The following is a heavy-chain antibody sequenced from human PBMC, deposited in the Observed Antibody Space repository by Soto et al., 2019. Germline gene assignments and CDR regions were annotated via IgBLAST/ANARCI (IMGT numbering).Heavy chain of an antibody. J-gene: IGHJ6*02. Sequence: QVQLVQSAAEVKKPGASLKVSCKASGYTFIRYGISWVRLAPGQGLEWMGWISPYNDYTIYAQKPQGRVTMTTATSTITVYMELRSLKSDDTAVYYCARGGFYDNSWGKLSHYGLDVWGQGTSVTVSS. CDR1: GYTFIRYG. D-gene: IGHD3-16*01. CDR2: ISPYNDYT. V-gene: IGHV1-18*01. CDR3: ARGGFYDNSWGKLSHYGLDV.